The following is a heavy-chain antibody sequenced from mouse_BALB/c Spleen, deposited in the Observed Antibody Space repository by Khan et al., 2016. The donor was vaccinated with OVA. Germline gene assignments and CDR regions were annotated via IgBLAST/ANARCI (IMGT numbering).Heavy chain of an antibody. CDR1: GYTFTDYS. J-gene: IGHJ1*01. Sequence: QIQLVQSGPELKRPGETVKISCMASGYTFTDYSMHWVKQAPGKGLKWMGWINTETGEPTSADDFKGRFAFSLETSASTAYLQINNLKNEDTATYVCAGRKHWYFDVWGAGTTVTVSS. CDR2: INTETGEP. CDR3: AGRKHWYFDV. V-gene: IGHV9-2-1*01.